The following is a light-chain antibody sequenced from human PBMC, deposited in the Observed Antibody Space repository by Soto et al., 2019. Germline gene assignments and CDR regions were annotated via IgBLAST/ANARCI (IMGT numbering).Light chain of an antibody. Sequence: QSLLTQPDSVSGSPGQSVAISCTAASSVIGNYNYVSWYQQRPGKVPKLIIHDVSDRPSGVSDRFSGSKSGNTASLTISGLQAEDEADYYCSSYTSTSTYALGTGTKVTV. CDR1: SSVIGNYNY. CDR2: DVS. J-gene: IGLJ1*01. CDR3: SSYTSTSTYA. V-gene: IGLV2-14*03.